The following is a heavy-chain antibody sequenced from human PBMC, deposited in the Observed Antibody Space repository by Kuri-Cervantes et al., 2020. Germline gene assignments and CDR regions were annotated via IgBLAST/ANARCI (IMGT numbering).Heavy chain of an antibody. D-gene: IGHD3-22*01. CDR1: GGSMNSYY. CDR3: ARDEAPVILGMDV. J-gene: IGHJ6*02. CDR2: IYYSGST. V-gene: IGHV4-59*12. Sequence: GSLRLSCTVSGGSMNSYYWSWTRQAPGEGLEWIANIYYSGSTNYKPSLKSRVSISVDTSKYQFSLKLSSVTAADTAVYYCARDEAPVILGMDVWGQGTTVTVSS.